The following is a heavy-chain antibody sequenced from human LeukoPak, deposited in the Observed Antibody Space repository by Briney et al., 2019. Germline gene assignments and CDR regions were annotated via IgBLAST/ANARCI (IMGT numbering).Heavy chain of an antibody. J-gene: IGHJ4*02. Sequence: SVKVSCKASGGTFSSYATSWVRQAPGQGREWMGRIIPIFGTANHAQKLQGRVPITTDESTSTAYMELSSLRSEDTAVYYCARDGVVTTHIDYWGQGTLVTVSS. D-gene: IGHD3-3*01. CDR2: IIPIFGTA. V-gene: IGHV1-69*05. CDR3: ARDGVVTTHIDY. CDR1: GGTFSSYA.